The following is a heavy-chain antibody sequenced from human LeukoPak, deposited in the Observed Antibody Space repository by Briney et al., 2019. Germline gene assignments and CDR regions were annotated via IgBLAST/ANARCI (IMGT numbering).Heavy chain of an antibody. V-gene: IGHV3-74*01. CDR2: INGDASST. Sequence: GSLRLSCAASGLTLSGYWMHWVRQAPGKGRVGVARINGDASSTNYADSVKGRLTISRDNAKSTLYLQMNSLRVEDTAVYYCARARGNTYGYFEYWGQGTLVTVSS. CDR3: ARARGNTYGYFEY. CDR1: GLTLSGYW. D-gene: IGHD5-18*01. J-gene: IGHJ4*02.